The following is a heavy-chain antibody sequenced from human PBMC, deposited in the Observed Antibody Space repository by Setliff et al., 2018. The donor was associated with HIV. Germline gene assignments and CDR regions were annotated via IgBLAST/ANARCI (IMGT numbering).Heavy chain of an antibody. D-gene: IGHD5-12*01. CDR2: INYSNGDT. CDR1: GYTFGGYY. Sequence: ASVKVSCKASGYTFGGYYMHWLRQAPGQGLEWMGWINYSNGDTNYAEKFQGRVTMTRDTSTSTVYMDLNRLTSDDTAVYYCAIDVIGGWLRPMPDFWGPGTLVTVSS. J-gene: IGHJ4*02. CDR3: AIDVIGGWLRPMPDF. V-gene: IGHV1-2*02.